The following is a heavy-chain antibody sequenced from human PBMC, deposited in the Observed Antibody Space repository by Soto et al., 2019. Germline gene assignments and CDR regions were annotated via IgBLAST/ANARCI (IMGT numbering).Heavy chain of an antibody. Sequence: SETLSLTCAVSAGSISSRNWWTWVRQSPGKGLEWIGEIHHSGSTNYDPSLKSRVTISVDNSKNQFSLKLTSVAAADTAVYYCARTSYYDSSGYYGMDVWGQGTTVTVSS. CDR2: IHHSGST. J-gene: IGHJ6*02. CDR1: AGSISSRNW. CDR3: ARTSYYDSSGYYGMDV. D-gene: IGHD3-22*01. V-gene: IGHV4-4*02.